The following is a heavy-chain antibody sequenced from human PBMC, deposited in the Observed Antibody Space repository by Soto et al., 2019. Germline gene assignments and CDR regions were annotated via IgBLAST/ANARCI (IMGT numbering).Heavy chain of an antibody. Sequence: PSETLSLTCTVSGGSISSDSYYWVWIRQPPGKGLEWIGSIYYNGDTYYNPSLRSRVTISVDTSKIQFSLKLSSVTAADTAVYYCAKHFYGSGSYWNFDYWGQGTLVTVSS. V-gene: IGHV4-39*01. J-gene: IGHJ4*02. CDR2: IYYNGDT. D-gene: IGHD3-10*01. CDR1: GGSISSDSYY. CDR3: AKHFYGSGSYWNFDY.